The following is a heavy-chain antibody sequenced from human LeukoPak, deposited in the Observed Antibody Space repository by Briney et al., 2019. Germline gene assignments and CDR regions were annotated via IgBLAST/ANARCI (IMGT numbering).Heavy chain of an antibody. V-gene: IGHV3-30*04. CDR1: GFTFSSYA. CDR2: IAYDGSNK. J-gene: IGHJ4*02. D-gene: IGHD3-3*01. CDR3: ARWGGQYDFWSGYYSFDY. Sequence: GGSLILSCAASGFTFSSYAMHWVRQAPGKGLEWVAVIAYDGSNKYYADSVKGRFTISRDNSKNTLYLQMNSLRAEDTAVYYCARWGGQYDFWSGYYSFDYWGQGTLVTVSS.